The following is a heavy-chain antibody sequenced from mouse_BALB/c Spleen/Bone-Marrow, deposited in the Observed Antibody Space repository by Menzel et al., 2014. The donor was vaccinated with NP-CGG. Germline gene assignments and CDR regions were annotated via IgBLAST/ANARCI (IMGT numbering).Heavy chain of an antibody. CDR3: AKRGNYGYFDY. J-gene: IGHJ2*01. Sequence: QVHVKQSGPSLVQPSQSLSITCTVSGFSLTSYGVHWVRQSPGKGLEWLGVIWRGGSTDYNAAFMSRLSITKDNSKSRVFFKMNSLQADDTAIYYCAKRGNYGYFDYWGQGTTLTVSS. V-gene: IGHV2-5-1*01. D-gene: IGHD2-1*01. CDR2: IWRGGST. CDR1: GFSLTSYG.